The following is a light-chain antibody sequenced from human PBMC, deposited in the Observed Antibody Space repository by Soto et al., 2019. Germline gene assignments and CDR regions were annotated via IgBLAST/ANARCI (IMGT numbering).Light chain of an antibody. CDR2: AAS. V-gene: IGKV1-39*01. CDR1: QSINTY. Sequence: DIQMTQSPSSLSASVGDRVSITCRASQSINTYLNWYQQKPGRAPKLLIYAASSLQSGVPSRFSGSGSETDFTLSISSLPPEDFATYYCQQSFSTPYTFGQGTTLEIK. J-gene: IGKJ2*01. CDR3: QQSFSTPYT.